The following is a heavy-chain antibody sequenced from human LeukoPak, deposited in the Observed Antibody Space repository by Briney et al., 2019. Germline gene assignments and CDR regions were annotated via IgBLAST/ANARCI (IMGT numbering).Heavy chain of an antibody. Sequence: PGGSLRLFWAASGFSFSGFDMNWVRQAPGKGLEWVSHISSGGSTIYYADSVEGRFTISRDNAKQSLYLQMDSPRAEDTAVYYCAREGSSYAPSGPFFFDHSGHRTLVTVSP. J-gene: IGHJ4*01. CDR1: GFSFSGFD. CDR2: ISSGGSTI. D-gene: IGHD3-10*01. CDR3: AREGSSYAPSGPFFFDH. V-gene: IGHV3-48*03.